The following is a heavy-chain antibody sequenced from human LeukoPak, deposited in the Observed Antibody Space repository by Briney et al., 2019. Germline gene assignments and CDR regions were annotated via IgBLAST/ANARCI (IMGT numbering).Heavy chain of an antibody. V-gene: IGHV4-39*07. CDR1: DGSISSSSYY. CDR2: IYYSGST. J-gene: IGHJ4*02. Sequence: PSETLSLTCTVSDGSISSSSYYWGWIRQPPGKGLEWIGSIYYSGSTYYNPSLKSRVTISVDTSKNQFSLKLSSVTAADTAVYYCARDANYYDYWGQGTLVTVSS. CDR3: ARDANYYDY.